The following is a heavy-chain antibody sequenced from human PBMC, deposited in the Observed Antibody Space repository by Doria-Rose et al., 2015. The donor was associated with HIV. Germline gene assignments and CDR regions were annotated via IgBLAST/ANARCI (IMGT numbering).Heavy chain of an antibody. Sequence: QVQLVQSGPGLVKPSETLSLTCSVSGGSISHHYWSWIRQPPGQGLEYIGDIVYTESTSYSPSLKSRVSISIATSKNKFSLRLSSVTAADTAVYYCARVLSGTYDYWGQGTLVTVSS. J-gene: IGHJ4*02. CDR2: IVYTEST. D-gene: IGHD1-26*01. CDR3: ARVLSGTYDY. CDR1: GGSISHHY. V-gene: IGHV4-59*11.